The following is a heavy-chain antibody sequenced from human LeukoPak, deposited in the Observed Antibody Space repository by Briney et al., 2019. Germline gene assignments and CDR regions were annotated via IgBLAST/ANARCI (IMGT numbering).Heavy chain of an antibody. Sequence: GGSLRLSCAASGFTFSNYGMSWVRQAPGKGLEWVSAISGSGGSADYADSVKGRFTISRDNSKNTLYLQINSLRAEDTAVYYCAKPTCGGDCYSYYFDYWGQGTLVTVSS. CDR1: GFTFSNYG. D-gene: IGHD2-21*02. V-gene: IGHV3-23*01. CDR2: ISGSGGSA. J-gene: IGHJ4*02. CDR3: AKPTCGGDCYSYYFDY.